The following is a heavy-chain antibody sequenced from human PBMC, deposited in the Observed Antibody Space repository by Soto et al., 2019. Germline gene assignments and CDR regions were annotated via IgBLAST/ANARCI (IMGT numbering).Heavy chain of an antibody. CDR1: GGSISSYY. CDR3: ACSRITMGRGVNHRAFDI. J-gene: IGHJ3*02. CDR2: IYYSGST. D-gene: IGHD3-10*01. Sequence: PSETLSLTCTVSGGSISSYYWSWIRQPPGKGLEWIGYIYYSGSTNYNPSLKSRVTISVDTSKNQFSLKLSSVTAADTAVYYCACSRITMGRGVNHRAFDIWGQGTMVTVSS. V-gene: IGHV4-59*01.